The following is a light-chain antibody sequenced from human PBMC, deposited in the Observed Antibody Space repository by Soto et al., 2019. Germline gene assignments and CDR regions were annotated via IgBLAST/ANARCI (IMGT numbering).Light chain of an antibody. Sequence: EIVMTQSPASLSVSPGETATLSCRASQGISDYLAWYQQKPGQAPRLLIYEASKRATGIPARFSGSGSGTDFTLTISRLEPEDFAVYYCQQYGRSVPITFGQGTRLEIK. J-gene: IGKJ5*01. CDR2: EAS. CDR3: QQYGRSVPIT. V-gene: IGKV3-20*01. CDR1: QGISDY.